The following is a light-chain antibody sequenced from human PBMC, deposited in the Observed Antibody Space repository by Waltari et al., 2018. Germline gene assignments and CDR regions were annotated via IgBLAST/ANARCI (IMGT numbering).Light chain of an antibody. J-gene: IGLJ3*02. CDR3: CACTIRSTLV. CDR2: DVF. Sequence: SALTQPASVSGSPGQSITIPCAGTSSDLGANEYVSWYQKHPDKAPKLIIHDVFNRPSGISNRFSGSKSANTASLTITGLQAEDEADYYCCACTIRSTLVFGGGTRVTVL. CDR1: SSDLGANEY. V-gene: IGLV2-14*03.